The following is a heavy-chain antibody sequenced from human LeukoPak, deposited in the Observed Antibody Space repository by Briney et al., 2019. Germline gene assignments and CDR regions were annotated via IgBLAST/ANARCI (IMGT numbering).Heavy chain of an antibody. D-gene: IGHD3-3*01. J-gene: IGHJ6*03. CDR2: IYYSGST. Sequence: SETLSLTCTVSGGSISSHYWSWIRQPPGKGLEWIGYIYYSGSTNYNPSLKSRVTISVDTSKNQFSLKLSSVTAADTAVYYCARDIMIFGVAPNFMDVWGKGTTVTVSS. CDR1: GGSISSHY. CDR3: ARDIMIFGVAPNFMDV. V-gene: IGHV4-59*11.